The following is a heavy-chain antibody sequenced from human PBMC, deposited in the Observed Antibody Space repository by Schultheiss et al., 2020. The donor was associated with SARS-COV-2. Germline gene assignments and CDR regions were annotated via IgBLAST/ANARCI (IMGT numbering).Heavy chain of an antibody. CDR3: AREALGDFWSGYLYYYYMDV. J-gene: IGHJ6*03. Sequence: SETLSLTCTVSGGSISSSSYYWGWIRQPPGKGLEWIGYIYYSGSTNYNPSLKSRVTMSVDTSKNQFSLKLSSVTAADTAVYYCAREALGDFWSGYLYYYYMDVWGKGTTVTVSS. V-gene: IGHV4-61*05. CDR1: GGSISSSSYY. D-gene: IGHD3-3*01. CDR2: IYYSGST.